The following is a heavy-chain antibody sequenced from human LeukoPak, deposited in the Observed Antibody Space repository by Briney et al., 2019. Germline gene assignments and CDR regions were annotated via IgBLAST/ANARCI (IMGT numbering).Heavy chain of an antibody. D-gene: IGHD6-6*01. V-gene: IGHV5-51*01. CDR1: GYSFTSYW. J-gene: IGHJ4*02. CDR3: ARGYSSSSRGFDY. CDR2: IYPGDSNT. Sequence: GESLKISCKGSGYSFTSYWIAWVRKLPGNGLEWMGIIYPGDSNTRYSPSFQGQVTISADKSISTAYLQWSSLKASDTAIYYCARGYSSSSRGFDYWGQGTLVTVSS.